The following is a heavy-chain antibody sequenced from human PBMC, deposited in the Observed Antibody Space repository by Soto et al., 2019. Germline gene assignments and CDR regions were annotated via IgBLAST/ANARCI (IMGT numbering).Heavy chain of an antibody. V-gene: IGHV4-39*02. CDR2: IYASGTT. CDR1: GGSITRDNYY. Sequence: SETLSLTCTVSGGSITRDNYYCAWIRQSPGNGLKWIGSIYASGTTYFSPSLKSRVTISVSKSQFSLEVTSMTAADTAVYYCAREVSTQTEYFDYWGLGTLVTVS. J-gene: IGHJ4*02. D-gene: IGHD1-1*01. CDR3: AREVSTQTEYFDY.